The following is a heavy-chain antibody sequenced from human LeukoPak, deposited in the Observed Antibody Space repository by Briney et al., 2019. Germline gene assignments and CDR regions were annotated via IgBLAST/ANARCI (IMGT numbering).Heavy chain of an antibody. CDR2: ISSSSSYI. J-gene: IGHJ3*02. CDR1: GFTFSSYS. Sequence: GGSLRLSCAASGFTFSSYSMNWVRQAPGKGLEWVSSISSSSSYIYHADSVKGRFTISRDNAKNSLYLQMNSLRAEDTAVYYCARDGMATIAFDIWGQGTMVTVSS. V-gene: IGHV3-21*01. CDR3: ARDGMATIAFDI. D-gene: IGHD5-24*01.